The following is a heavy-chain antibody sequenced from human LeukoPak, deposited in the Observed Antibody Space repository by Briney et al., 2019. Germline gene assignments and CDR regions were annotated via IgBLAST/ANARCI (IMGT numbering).Heavy chain of an antibody. V-gene: IGHV4-34*01. Sequence: SETLSLTCAVYGGSFSGYYWSWIRQPPGKGLEWIGEINHSGSTNHNPSLKSRVTISVDTSKNQFSLKLSSVTAADTAVYYCASTPTRTYYYDSSGYIKSEYYFDYWGQGTLVTVSS. D-gene: IGHD3-22*01. CDR2: INHSGST. CDR3: ASTPTRTYYYDSSGYIKSEYYFDY. CDR1: GGSFSGYY. J-gene: IGHJ4*02.